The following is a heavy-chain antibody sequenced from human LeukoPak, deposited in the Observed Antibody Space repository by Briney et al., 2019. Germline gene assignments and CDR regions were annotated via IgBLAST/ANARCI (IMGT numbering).Heavy chain of an antibody. D-gene: IGHD6-19*01. Sequence: PGGSLRLSCAASGFAFSSYVMHWVRQAPGKGLEWVAVISSDDSNKYYADSVKGRFTISRHNSKHMLYLQMNSLRADDTAVYFCARQWLTGTSAYFDLWGRGTLVTVSS. V-gene: IGHV3-30*04. CDR2: ISSDDSNK. CDR1: GFAFSSYV. J-gene: IGHJ2*01. CDR3: ARQWLTGTSAYFDL.